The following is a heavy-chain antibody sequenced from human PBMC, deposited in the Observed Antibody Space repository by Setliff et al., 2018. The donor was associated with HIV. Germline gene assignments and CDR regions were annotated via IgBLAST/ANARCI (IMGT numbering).Heavy chain of an antibody. CDR3: ARDPRSSGWYYFDY. D-gene: IGHD6-19*01. CDR1: GVTFSNYA. V-gene: IGHV3-30*04. Sequence: PGGSLRLSCAASGVTFSNYAMHWVRQAPGKGLEWVAFMSNDGRNKYYADSVIGRFTISRDNSKNTLYLQMNSLRAEDTAVYYCARDPRSSGWYYFDYWGQGTLVTVSS. CDR2: MSNDGRNK. J-gene: IGHJ4*02.